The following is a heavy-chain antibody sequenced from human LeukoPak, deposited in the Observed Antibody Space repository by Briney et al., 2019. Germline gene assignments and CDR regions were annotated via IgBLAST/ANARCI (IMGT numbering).Heavy chain of an antibody. CDR2: IYHSGST. CDR1: AYSISSDYY. V-gene: IGHV4-38-2*02. CDR3: ARVPSRVFWRDWFDP. D-gene: IGHD3-3*01. Sequence: SETLSLTCTVSAYSISSDYYWGWIRQPPGKGLEWIGSIYHSGSTYYNPSLKSRVTISVDTSKNQFSLKLSSVTAADTAVYYCARVPSRVFWRDWFDPWGQGTLVTVSS. J-gene: IGHJ5*02.